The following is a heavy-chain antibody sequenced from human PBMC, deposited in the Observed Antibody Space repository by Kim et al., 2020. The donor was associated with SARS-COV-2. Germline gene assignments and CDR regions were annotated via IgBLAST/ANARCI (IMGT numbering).Heavy chain of an antibody. CDR2: ISYDGSNK. CDR3: AREGVKGAFDI. D-gene: IGHD3-22*01. CDR1: GFTFSSYA. V-gene: IGHV3-30-3*01. Sequence: GGSLRLSCAASGFTFSSYAMHWVRQAPGKGLEWVAVISYDGSNKYYADSVKGRFTISRDNSKNTLYLQMNSLRAEDTAVYYCAREGVKGAFDIWGQGTMVTVSS. J-gene: IGHJ3*02.